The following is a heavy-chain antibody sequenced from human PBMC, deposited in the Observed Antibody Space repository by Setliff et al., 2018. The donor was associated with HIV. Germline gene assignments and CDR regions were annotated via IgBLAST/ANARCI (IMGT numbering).Heavy chain of an antibody. V-gene: IGHV4-61*01. Sequence: PSETLSLTCSVSGGSVSSVNYYGSWIRQPPGKGLEWIGYIHYTGSTSYNPSLKSRVTISVDTSKNQFSLKLISVTAADTAIYYCARSIHGGGSEPFDTWGQGILVTVSS. J-gene: IGHJ5*02. CDR2: IHYTGST. CDR3: ARSIHGGGSEPFDT. D-gene: IGHD3-10*01. CDR1: GGSVSSVNYY.